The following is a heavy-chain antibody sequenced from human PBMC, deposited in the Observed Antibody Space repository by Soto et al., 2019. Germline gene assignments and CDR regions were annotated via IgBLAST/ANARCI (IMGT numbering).Heavy chain of an antibody. D-gene: IGHD3-22*01. CDR3: AKDPYYYDSSGYYYGREGY. V-gene: IGHV3-23*01. CDR2: ISGSGGST. J-gene: IGHJ4*02. Sequence: GGSLRLSCAASGFTFSSYAMSWVRQAPGKGLEWVSAISGSGGSTCYADSVKGRFTISRDNSKNTLYLQMNSLRAEDTAVYYCAKDPYYYDSSGYYYGREGYWGQGTLVTVSS. CDR1: GFTFSSYA.